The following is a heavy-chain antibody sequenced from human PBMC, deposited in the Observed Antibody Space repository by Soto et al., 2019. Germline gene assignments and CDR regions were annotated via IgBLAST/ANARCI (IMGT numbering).Heavy chain of an antibody. CDR1: GYSFASYW. CDR3: ARSDTAMAEPDYYYYYGMDV. V-gene: IGHV5-10-1*01. Sequence: PGESLKISCKGSGYSFASYWISWVRQMPGKGLEWMGRIDPSDSYTNYSPSFQGHVTISADKSISTAYLQWSSLEASDTAMYYCARSDTAMAEPDYYYYYGMDVWGQGTTVTVSS. D-gene: IGHD5-18*01. J-gene: IGHJ6*02. CDR2: IDPSDSYT.